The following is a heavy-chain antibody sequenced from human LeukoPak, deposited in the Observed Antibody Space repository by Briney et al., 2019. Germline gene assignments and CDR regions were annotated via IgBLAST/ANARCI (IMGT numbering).Heavy chain of an antibody. D-gene: IGHD3-22*01. Sequence: GGSLRLSCSASGFPFSSYWMSWVRQAPGKGLEWVATIKQDGSEIYYVDSVKGRFTISRDNAKSSLHLQMNSLRAEDTAVYYCARAGGYYSHDFWGQGTLVTVSS. CDR3: ARAGGYYSHDF. CDR1: GFPFSSYW. V-gene: IGHV3-7*01. CDR2: IKQDGSEI. J-gene: IGHJ4*02.